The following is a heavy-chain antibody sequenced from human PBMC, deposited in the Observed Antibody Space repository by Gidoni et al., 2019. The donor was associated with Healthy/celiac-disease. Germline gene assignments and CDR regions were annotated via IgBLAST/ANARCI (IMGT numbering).Heavy chain of an antibody. Sequence: QVQLVESGGGVVQPGRSLRLSCAASGFTFSSYGMHWVRQAPGKGLEWVAVIWDDGSDEYYADSVKGRFTISRDNSKNTLYLQMNSLRAEDTAVYYCAREQEISDAFDIWGQGTMVTVSS. V-gene: IGHV3-33*01. CDR1: GFTFSSYG. J-gene: IGHJ3*02. CDR2: IWDDGSDE. CDR3: AREQEISDAFDI.